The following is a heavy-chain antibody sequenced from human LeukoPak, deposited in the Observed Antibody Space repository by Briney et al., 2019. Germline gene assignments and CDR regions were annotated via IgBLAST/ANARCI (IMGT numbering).Heavy chain of an antibody. D-gene: IGHD2-15*01. CDR3: ARQIVVVVAATDYEVDWFDP. CDR1: GGSISSSSYY. Sequence: PSETLSLTCTVSGGSISSSSYYWGWIRQPPGKGLEWIGSIYYSGSTYYNPSLKSRVTISVDTSKNQFSLMLSSVTAADTAVYYCARQIVVVVAATDYEVDWFDPWGQGTLVTVSS. J-gene: IGHJ5*02. CDR2: IYYSGST. V-gene: IGHV4-39*01.